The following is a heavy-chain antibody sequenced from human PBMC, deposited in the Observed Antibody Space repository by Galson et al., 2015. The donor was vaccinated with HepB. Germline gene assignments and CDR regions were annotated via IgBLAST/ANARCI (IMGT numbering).Heavy chain of an antibody. CDR2: ISSNGGST. Sequence: SLRLSCAASGFTFSSYAMHWVRQAPGKGLEYVSAISSNGGSTYYADSVKGRFTISRDNSKNTLYLQMSSLRAEDTAVYYCVKETTPFGVVLYYDYWGQGTLVTVSS. J-gene: IGHJ4*02. CDR3: VKETTPFGVVLYYDY. CDR1: GFTFSSYA. D-gene: IGHD3-3*01. V-gene: IGHV3-64D*06.